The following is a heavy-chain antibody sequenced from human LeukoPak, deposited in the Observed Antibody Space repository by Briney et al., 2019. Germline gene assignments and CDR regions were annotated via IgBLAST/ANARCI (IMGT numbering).Heavy chain of an antibody. CDR2: IKSGGSST. CDR3: SRSPYLHYSGSYDYFDY. Sequence: GGSLRLSCAAPGFTFSNYWMHWIRQAPGKGLVWVSRIKSGGSSTNYADSVKGRFTISRDNAKNTLYLQMNSLRAEDTAVYYCSRSPYLHYSGSYDYFDYWGREPWSPSPQ. J-gene: IGHJ4*02. D-gene: IGHD1-26*01. CDR1: GFTFSNYW. V-gene: IGHV3-74*01.